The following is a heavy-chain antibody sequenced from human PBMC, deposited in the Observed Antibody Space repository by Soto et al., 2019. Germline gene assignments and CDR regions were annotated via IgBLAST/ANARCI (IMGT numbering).Heavy chain of an antibody. V-gene: IGHV1-69*02. J-gene: IGHJ3*02. Sequence: QVQLVQSGAEVKKPGSSVKVSCKASGGTFSSYTICWVRQAPGQGLEWMGRIIPILGIANYAQKFQGRVTITADKSTSTAYMELSSLRSEDTAVYYCARGVVAAISAFDIWGQGTMVTVSS. CDR3: ARGVVAAISAFDI. CDR2: IIPILGIA. CDR1: GGTFSSYT. D-gene: IGHD2-15*01.